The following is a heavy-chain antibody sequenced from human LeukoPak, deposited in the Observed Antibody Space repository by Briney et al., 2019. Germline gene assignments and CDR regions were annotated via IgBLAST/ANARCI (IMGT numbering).Heavy chain of an antibody. Sequence: ASVKVSCKASGGTFSSYAISWVRQAPGQGLEWMGGIIPIFGTANYAQKFQGRVTITADKSTSTAYMELSSLRSEDTAVYYCARDHYHKIHSVMVTAPDYWGQGTPVIVSS. CDR3: ARDHYHKIHSVMVTAPDY. CDR1: GGTFSSYA. CDR2: IIPIFGTA. J-gene: IGHJ4*02. V-gene: IGHV1-69*06. D-gene: IGHD2-21*02.